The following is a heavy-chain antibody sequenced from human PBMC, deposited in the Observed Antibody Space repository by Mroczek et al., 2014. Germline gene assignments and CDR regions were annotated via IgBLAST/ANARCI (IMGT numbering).Heavy chain of an antibody. CDR1: GDSISSGNYY. V-gene: IGHV4-61*02. Sequence: QVQLQESGPGLVKPSQTLSVTCIVSGDSISSGNYYWNWIRQPAGKGLEWIGRLYSHGSTRYNPSLKNRVTTSMDTSKNQFSLNLSSVTAADTAVYYCAREGRGTPPTGMVAFDIVGPRDKWSPSLQ. J-gene: IGHJ3*02. D-gene: IGHD1-14*01. CDR2: LYSHGST. CDR3: AREGRGTPPTGMVAFDI.